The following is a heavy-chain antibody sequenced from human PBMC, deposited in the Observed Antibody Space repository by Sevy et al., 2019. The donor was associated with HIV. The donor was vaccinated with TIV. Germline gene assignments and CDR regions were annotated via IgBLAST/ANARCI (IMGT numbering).Heavy chain of an antibody. Sequence: GGSLRLSCAASGFTFSSYWMSWVRQAPGKGLEWVANIKQDGSEKYYVDSVKGRFTVSRDNAKNSLYLQMNSLRAEDTAVYYCARCSSSSFFSYYCYYVMDVWGQGTTVTVSS. CDR3: ARCSSSSFFSYYCYYVMDV. CDR2: IKQDGSEK. V-gene: IGHV3-7*01. CDR1: GFTFSSYW. D-gene: IGHD6-6*01. J-gene: IGHJ6*02.